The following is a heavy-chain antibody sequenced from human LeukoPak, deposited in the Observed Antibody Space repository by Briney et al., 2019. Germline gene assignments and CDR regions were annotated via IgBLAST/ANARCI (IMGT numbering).Heavy chain of an antibody. D-gene: IGHD3-10*01. CDR2: IIPIFGTA. CDR3: ARALYYYGSGSWGCFDY. J-gene: IGHJ4*02. V-gene: IGHV1-69*05. CDR1: GGTFSSYA. Sequence: SVKVSCXASGGTFSSYAISWVRQAPGQGLEWMGGIIPIFGTANYAQKFQGRVTITTDESTSTAYMELSSLRSEDTAVYYCARALYYYGSGSWGCFDYWGQGTLVTVSS.